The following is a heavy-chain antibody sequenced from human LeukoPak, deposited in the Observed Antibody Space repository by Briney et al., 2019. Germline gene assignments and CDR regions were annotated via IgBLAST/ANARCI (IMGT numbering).Heavy chain of an antibody. D-gene: IGHD4/OR15-4a*01. CDR1: GFTVITNY. V-gene: IGHV3-53*01. Sequence: GGSLRLSCVASGFTVITNYMSSVRQAPGKGLEWVSVIYSGGSTYYADSVKGRFTISRDNSKNTVFLQMNSLRAEDTAVYYCARSPYGGHGDWGQGTLVTVSS. J-gene: IGHJ4*02. CDR2: IYSGGST. CDR3: ARSPYGGHGD.